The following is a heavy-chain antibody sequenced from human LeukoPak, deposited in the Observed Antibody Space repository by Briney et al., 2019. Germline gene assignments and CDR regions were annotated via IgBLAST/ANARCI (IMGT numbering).Heavy chain of an antibody. CDR1: GYSFTSYW. D-gene: IGHD6-6*01. CDR3: ASLEYSSSSGNDAFDI. J-gene: IGHJ3*02. Sequence: GESLKISCKGSGYSFTSYWIGWVRQMPGKGLEWMGIIYPGDSDTRYSPSFQGQVTISADKSISTAYLQWSSLKASDTAMYYCASLEYSSSSGNDAFDIWGQGTMVIVSS. CDR2: IYPGDSDT. V-gene: IGHV5-51*01.